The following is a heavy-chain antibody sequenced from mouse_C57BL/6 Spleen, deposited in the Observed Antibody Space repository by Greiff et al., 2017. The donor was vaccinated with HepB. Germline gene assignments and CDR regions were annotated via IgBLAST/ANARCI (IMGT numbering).Heavy chain of an antibody. J-gene: IGHJ2*01. D-gene: IGHD2-2*01. CDR3: ARSGGYDGRYYFDY. CDR1: GYTFTDYN. Sequence: EVQLQQSGPELVQPGASVKMSCQASGYTFTDYNMHWVKQSHGKSLEWIGYINPNNGGTSYNQKFKGKATLTVTKSSSTAYMELRSLTSEDSAVYYCARSGGYDGRYYFDYWGQGTTLTVSS. V-gene: IGHV1-22*01. CDR2: INPNNGGT.